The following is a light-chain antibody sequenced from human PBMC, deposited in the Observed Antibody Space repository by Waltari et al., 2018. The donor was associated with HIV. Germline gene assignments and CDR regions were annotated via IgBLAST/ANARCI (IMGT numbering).Light chain of an antibody. CDR3: SSYAGSNNLV. V-gene: IGLV2-8*01. J-gene: IGLJ3*02. Sequence: QSALTQPPSASGSPGQSVTISCTGTSSDVGGYNYVSWYEQHPGKSPKLMIYEVSKRPSGVPVRLSGSKSGNTASLTVSGRQAEDEADYYCSSYAGSNNLVFGGGTKLTVL. CDR2: EVS. CDR1: SSDVGGYNY.